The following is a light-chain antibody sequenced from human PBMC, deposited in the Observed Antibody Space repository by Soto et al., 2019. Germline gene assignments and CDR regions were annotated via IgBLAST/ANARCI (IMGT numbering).Light chain of an antibody. J-gene: IGLJ1*01. CDR2: LNSDGSH. Sequence: QPVLTQSPSASASLGASVKLTCTLSSGHSSYAIAWHQQQPEKGPRYLMKLNSDGSHSKGDGIPDRFSGSSSGAERYLTXXXXXXXXXADYYCQTWGTGPFVFGTGTKLTVL. CDR1: SGHSSYA. CDR3: QTWGTGPFV. V-gene: IGLV4-69*01.